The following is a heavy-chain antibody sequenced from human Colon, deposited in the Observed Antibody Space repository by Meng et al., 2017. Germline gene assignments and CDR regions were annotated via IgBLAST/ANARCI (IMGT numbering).Heavy chain of an antibody. CDR3: ARHGGWHFDY. Sequence: LQESGPGLVEPSGTLSLTCAVSGGSISSSNYWSRVRQPPGKGLEWIGQIYLSGSPSYNPSLESRVTISVDKSKNQLSLRLTSVTAADTAIYYCARHGGWHFDYWGQGTLVTVSS. J-gene: IGHJ4*02. D-gene: IGHD6-19*01. V-gene: IGHV4-4*02. CDR1: GGSISSSNY. CDR2: IYLSGSP.